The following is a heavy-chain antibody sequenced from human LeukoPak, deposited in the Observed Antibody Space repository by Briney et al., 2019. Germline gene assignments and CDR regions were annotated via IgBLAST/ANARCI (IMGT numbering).Heavy chain of an antibody. CDR3: ARDLALVRGVLGY. Sequence: SETLSLTCTVSGGSISSGDYYWNWIRQPPGKGLEWIGYIYYSGSTYYNPSLKSRVTMSVDPSKNQFSLELSSVTAADTGVYYCARDLALVRGVLGYWGQGTLVTVSS. V-gene: IGHV4-30-4*01. D-gene: IGHD3-10*01. CDR1: GGSISSGDYY. J-gene: IGHJ4*02. CDR2: IYYSGST.